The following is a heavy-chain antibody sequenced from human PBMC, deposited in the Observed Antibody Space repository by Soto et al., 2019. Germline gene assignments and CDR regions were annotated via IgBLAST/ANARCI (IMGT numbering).Heavy chain of an antibody. V-gene: IGHV3-23*01. CDR1: GFTFSSYA. D-gene: IGHD3-16*02. CDR3: AKSREWGSLLSDPFDY. CDR2: ISGSGGST. Sequence: GGSLRLSCAASGFTFSSYAMSWVRQAPGKGLEWVSAISGSGGSTYYADSVKGRFTISRDNSKNTLYLQMNSLRAEDTAVYYCAKSREWGSLLSDPFDYWGQGTLVIVSS. J-gene: IGHJ4*02.